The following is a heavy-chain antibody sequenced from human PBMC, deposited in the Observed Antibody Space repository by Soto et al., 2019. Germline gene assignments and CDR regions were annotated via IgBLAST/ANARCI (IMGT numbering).Heavy chain of an antibody. J-gene: IGHJ3*02. D-gene: IGHD1-1*01. CDR2: LSSSGAT. Sequence: QMQLEESGPGLVKPSETLSLTCSVSGGSVSDYYWHWIRQSPGKGLEWIGYLSSSGATSYSPPLRRRVTTSLDSSKNQLSLKMTSVTAADAALYYCASNIWNDAAARDGTLNIWGQGTLVTVSS. CDR3: ASNIWNDAAARDGTLNI. CDR1: GGSVSDYY. V-gene: IGHV4-59*08.